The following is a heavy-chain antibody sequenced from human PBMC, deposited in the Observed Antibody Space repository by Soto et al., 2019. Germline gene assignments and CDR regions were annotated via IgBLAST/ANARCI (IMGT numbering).Heavy chain of an antibody. CDR1: GGTFSSYA. CDR2: IIPIFGTA. J-gene: IGHJ4*02. CDR3: ARTYDYDSSGYSSFPFDY. V-gene: IGHV1-69*13. Sequence: SVKVSCKVSGGTFSSYAISWVRQAPGQGLEWMGGIIPIFGTANYAQKFQGRVTITADESTSTAYMELSSLRSEDTAVYYCARTYDYDSSGYSSFPFDYWGQGTLVTVSS. D-gene: IGHD3-22*01.